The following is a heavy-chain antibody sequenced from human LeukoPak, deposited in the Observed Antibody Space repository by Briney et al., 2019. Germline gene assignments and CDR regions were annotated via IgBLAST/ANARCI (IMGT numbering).Heavy chain of an antibody. CDR3: ARHGAKVGPYYFDS. Sequence: SETLSLTCTVSGXPVRVYYWSWIRQPPGKGLEWIGNIYYSGSTNYNPSLKSRVTISVDTSKNQFSLKLSSVTAADTAVYFCARHGAKVGPYYFDSWGQGTLATVSS. D-gene: IGHD1-26*01. J-gene: IGHJ4*02. CDR1: GXPVRVYY. CDR2: IYYSGST. V-gene: IGHV4-59*08.